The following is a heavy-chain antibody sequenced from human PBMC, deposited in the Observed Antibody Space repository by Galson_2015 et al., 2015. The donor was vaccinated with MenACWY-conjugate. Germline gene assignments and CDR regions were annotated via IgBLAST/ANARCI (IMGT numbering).Heavy chain of an antibody. CDR2: ISPGDSHT. Sequence: QSGAEVKEPGESLKISCMGSGYSFTTYWIAWVRQMPGKGLEWMGLISPGDSHTRYNPAFQGQVTISADKSISTAYLQWSSLKASDTAMYYCARHPPGGRGLDVWGQGTTVTVSS. V-gene: IGHV5-51*01. CDR1: GYSFTTYW. CDR3: ARHPPGGRGLDV. D-gene: IGHD1-26*01. J-gene: IGHJ6*02.